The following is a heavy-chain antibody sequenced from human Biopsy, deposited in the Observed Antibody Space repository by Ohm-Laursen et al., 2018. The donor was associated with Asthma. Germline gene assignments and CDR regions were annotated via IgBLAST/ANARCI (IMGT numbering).Heavy chain of an antibody. CDR1: GVSVANNY. Sequence: SLRLSCAASGVSVANNYMTWVRQAPGKGLEWVSIMYAGGSRFYADRVKDRFTISRDNSKNTLYLQMDSLRPEDTALYYCARAGDTNDYGPAFDIWGLGTMVTVSS. D-gene: IGHD4-17*01. CDR3: ARAGDTNDYGPAFDI. V-gene: IGHV3-53*01. J-gene: IGHJ3*02. CDR2: MYAGGSR.